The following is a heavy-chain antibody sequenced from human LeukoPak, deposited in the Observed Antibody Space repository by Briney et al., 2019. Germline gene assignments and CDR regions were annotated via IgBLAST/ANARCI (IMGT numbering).Heavy chain of an antibody. CDR1: GFSFSSYG. CDR3: EKHRNYYASASYDSFDC. CDR2: ARYDGSNK. Sequence: GGSLRLSCTASGFSFSSYGMHWVRQAPGKGLEWVAFARYDGSNKYYADSVKGRFAISRDNSQNTLYLQMNSLTAEDTAVYYCEKHRNYYASASYDSFDCWGQGTLVIVSS. D-gene: IGHD3-10*01. V-gene: IGHV3-30*02. J-gene: IGHJ4*02.